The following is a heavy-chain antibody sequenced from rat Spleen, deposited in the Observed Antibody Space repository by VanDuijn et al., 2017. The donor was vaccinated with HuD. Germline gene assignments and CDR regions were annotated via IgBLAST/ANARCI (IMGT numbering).Heavy chain of an antibody. Sequence: EVQLVESGGGLVQPGRSLKLSCAASGFTFSNYGMAWVRQAPTKGLEWVATISYDGSSTYYRDSVKGRFPISRDNAKSTLYLQMDSLRSEDTATYYCARLKTGYYVMEAWGQGASVTVSS. D-gene: IGHD5-1*01. J-gene: IGHJ4*01. CDR1: GFTFSNYG. V-gene: IGHV5-29*01. CDR3: ARLKTGYYVMEA. CDR2: ISYDGSST.